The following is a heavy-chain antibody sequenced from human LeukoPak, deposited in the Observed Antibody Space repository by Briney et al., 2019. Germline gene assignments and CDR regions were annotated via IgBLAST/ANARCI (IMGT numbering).Heavy chain of an antibody. D-gene: IGHD3-22*01. CDR2: ISSSGSTK. CDR1: GFTFSSYE. Sequence: GGSLRLSCAASGFTFSSYEMNWVRQGPGKGLEWVSYISSSGSTKYYADSVKGRFTISRDNAKNTLYLQMSSLRAEDTAVYYCVKMGTYYYDSSGSNYWGQGTLVTVSS. V-gene: IGHV3-48*03. J-gene: IGHJ4*02. CDR3: VKMGTYYYDSSGSNY.